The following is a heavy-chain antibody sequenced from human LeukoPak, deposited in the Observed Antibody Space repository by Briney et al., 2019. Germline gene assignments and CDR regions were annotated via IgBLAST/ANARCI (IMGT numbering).Heavy chain of an antibody. CDR1: GGSISSYY. Sequence: KSSETLSLTCTVSGGSISSYYWSWIRQPAGKGLEWIGRIYTSGSTNYNPSLKSRVTISVDTSKNQFSLKLSSVTAADTAVYYCARIRITIFGVVITPYYYYGMDVWGQGTTVTVSS. CDR2: IYTSGST. J-gene: IGHJ6*02. D-gene: IGHD3-3*01. V-gene: IGHV4-4*07. CDR3: ARIRITIFGVVITPYYYYGMDV.